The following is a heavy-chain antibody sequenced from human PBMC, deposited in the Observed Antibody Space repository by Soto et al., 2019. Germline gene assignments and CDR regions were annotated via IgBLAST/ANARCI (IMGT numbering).Heavy chain of an antibody. V-gene: IGHV3-23*01. CDR2: ISGSGGST. D-gene: IGHD3-3*01. J-gene: IGHJ4*02. CDR1: GFTFSSYA. CDR3: AKDQTYYDFWSGYYSLGNRSYFDY. Sequence: EVQLLESGGGLVQPGGSLRLSCAASGFTFSSYAMSWVRQAPGKGLEWVSAISGSGGSTYYADSVKGRFTISRDNSKNTLYLQMNSLRAEETAVYYCAKDQTYYDFWSGYYSLGNRSYFDYWGQVTLVSASS.